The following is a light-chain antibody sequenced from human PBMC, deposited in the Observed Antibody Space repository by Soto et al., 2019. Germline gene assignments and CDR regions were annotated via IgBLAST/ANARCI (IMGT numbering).Light chain of an antibody. J-gene: IGKJ1*01. Sequence: IQLTQSPSSLSASVGDRVTITCRASQGISSYLAWYQQKPGKAPKLLIYAASTLQSGVPSRFSGSGSGTDFSLTISSLQPEDFATYYCQQLNSYRTFGQGTKVEIK. CDR2: AAS. V-gene: IGKV1-9*01. CDR1: QGISSY. CDR3: QQLNSYRT.